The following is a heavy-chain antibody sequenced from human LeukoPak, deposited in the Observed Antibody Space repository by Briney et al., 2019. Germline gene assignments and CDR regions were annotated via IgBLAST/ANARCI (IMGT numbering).Heavy chain of an antibody. J-gene: IGHJ4*02. V-gene: IGHV1-69*05. D-gene: IGHD3-22*01. CDR2: IIPIFGTA. CDR3: ARGSYYYDSSGYYTGDY. Sequence: ASVKVSCKASGGTFSNYAINWMRQAPGQGLEWMGGIIPIFGTANYAQKFQGRVTMTRNTSISTAYMELSSLRSEDTAVYYCARGSYYYDSSGYYTGDYWGQGTLVTVSS. CDR1: GGTFSNYA.